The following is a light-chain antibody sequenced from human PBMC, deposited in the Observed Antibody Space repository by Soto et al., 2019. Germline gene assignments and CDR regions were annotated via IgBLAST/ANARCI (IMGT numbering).Light chain of an antibody. J-gene: IGKJ5*01. Sequence: IVMTQSPATLSVTPGDTASLSCRAGQTIYSNVAWYQQRPGQAPRLIIYRASSRATGVPARFSGSGSGTDFTLTISSLQPEDFATYYCQQSYSTPISFGQGTRLEI. CDR1: QTIYSN. CDR3: QQSYSTPIS. V-gene: IGKV3-15*01. CDR2: RAS.